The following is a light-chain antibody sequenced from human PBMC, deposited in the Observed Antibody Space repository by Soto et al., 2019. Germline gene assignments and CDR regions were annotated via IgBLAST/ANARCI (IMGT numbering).Light chain of an antibody. CDR3: SSRTSSSCPLV. J-gene: IGLJ1*01. Sequence: QSALTQPASVSGSPGQSITISCTGSTSDVGAYNYVSWYQQHPGKAPQLMIYEVSNRPSGVSNRFSGSKSGNTASLNISGLQADDEVDYYCSSRTSSSCPLVFGTGTKLTVL. CDR2: EVS. CDR1: TSDVGAYNY. V-gene: IGLV2-14*01.